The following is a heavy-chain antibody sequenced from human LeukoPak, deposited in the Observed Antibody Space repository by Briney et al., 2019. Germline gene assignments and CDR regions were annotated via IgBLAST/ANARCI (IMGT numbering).Heavy chain of an antibody. CDR3: VKGVPYGSGSYYNPNYYYYMDV. D-gene: IGHD3-10*01. V-gene: IGHV3-43*02. CDR1: GFTLATYA. J-gene: IGHJ6*03. CDR2: IRGNGGRT. Sequence: GRSLRLSCAASGFTLATYAMYWVRQAPRKGLEWVTLIRGNGGRTYYADSVKGLFTISRDNSKNSPSLQMNSLRTEDTALYYCVKGVPYGSGSYYNPNYYYYMDVWGKGTTVTVSS.